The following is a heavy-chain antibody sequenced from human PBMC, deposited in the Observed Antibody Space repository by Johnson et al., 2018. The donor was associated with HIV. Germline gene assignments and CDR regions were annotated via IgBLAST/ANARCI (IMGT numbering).Heavy chain of an antibody. Sequence: VQLVESGGGLVQPGGSLRVSCGASGFTFSNAWMRWVRQAPGKGLEWVGRIKSKTDGGTTDYAAHVKGRFTIARDDSKNTLYLQMNSLKTEDTAVYYCTTGGNWVRGDDAFDIWGQGTMVTVSS. CDR3: TTGGNWVRGDDAFDI. CDR2: IKSKTDGGTT. D-gene: IGHD3-10*01. CDR1: GFTFSNAW. J-gene: IGHJ3*02. V-gene: IGHV3-15*01.